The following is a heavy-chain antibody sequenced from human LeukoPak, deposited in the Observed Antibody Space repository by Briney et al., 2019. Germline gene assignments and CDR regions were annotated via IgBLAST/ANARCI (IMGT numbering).Heavy chain of an antibody. CDR3: ARDLTLGDFTFFDY. V-gene: IGHV3-30*04. Sequence: GGSLRLSCAASGFTPSDYAIHWVRQAPGRGLEWVALISYDGRNKYYADSVKGRFTISSDNSKDTLYLQMNSLRTEDTAVYYCARDLTLGDFTFFDYWGQGTLVTVSS. CDR2: ISYDGRNK. CDR1: GFTPSDYA. J-gene: IGHJ4*02. D-gene: IGHD2-21*02.